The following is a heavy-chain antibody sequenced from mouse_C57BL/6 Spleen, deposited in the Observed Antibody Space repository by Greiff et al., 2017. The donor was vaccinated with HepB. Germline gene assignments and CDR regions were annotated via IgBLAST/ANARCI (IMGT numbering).Heavy chain of an antibody. Sequence: EVKLMESGEGLVKPGGSLKLSCAASGFTFSSYAMSWVRQTPEKRLEWVAYISSGGDYIYYADTVKGRFTISRDNARNTLYLQMSSLKSEDTAMYYCTRDQNHEGFAYWGQGTLVTVSA. CDR3: TRDQNHEGFAY. V-gene: IGHV5-9-1*02. J-gene: IGHJ3*01. CDR2: ISSGGDYI. CDR1: GFTFSSYA.